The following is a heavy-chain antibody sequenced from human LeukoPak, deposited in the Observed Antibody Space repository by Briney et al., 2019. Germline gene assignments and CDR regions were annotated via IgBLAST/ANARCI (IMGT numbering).Heavy chain of an antibody. J-gene: IGHJ4*02. Sequence: GGSLRLSCAASGFTFSSYAMSWVRQAPGEGLEWVSAISGSGGSTYYADSVKGRFTISRDNSKNTLYLQMNSLRAEDTAVYYCAKGRYCTNGVCYLDYWGQGTLVTVSS. CDR3: AKGRYCTNGVCYLDY. V-gene: IGHV3-23*01. CDR2: ISGSGGST. CDR1: GFTFSSYA. D-gene: IGHD2-8*01.